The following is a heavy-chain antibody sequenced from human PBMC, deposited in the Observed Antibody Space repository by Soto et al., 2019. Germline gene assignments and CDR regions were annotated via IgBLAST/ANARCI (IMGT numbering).Heavy chain of an antibody. CDR1: GFTFSSYG. Sequence: QVQLVESGGGVAQPGRSLRLSCAASGFTFSSYGMHWVRQAPGKGLESVAVIWYDGSNKYYADSVKGRFTISRDNSKNTLYLQMNSLRAEDTAVYYCARDQLESLDYWGQGTLVTVSS. CDR2: IWYDGSNK. V-gene: IGHV3-33*01. J-gene: IGHJ4*02. CDR3: ARDQLESLDY. D-gene: IGHD2-2*01.